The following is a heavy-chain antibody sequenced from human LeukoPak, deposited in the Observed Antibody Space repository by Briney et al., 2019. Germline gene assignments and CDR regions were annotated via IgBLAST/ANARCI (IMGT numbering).Heavy chain of an antibody. V-gene: IGHV4-31*03. CDR2: IYYGGST. Sequence: SETLSLTCTVSGGSVSSGGYYWSWIRQHPGKGLEWIGYIYYGGSTYYNPSLKSRVTISVDTSKNQFSLKLSSVTAADTAVYYCARGLQYYDILTASYYFDYWGQGTLVTVSS. CDR1: GGSVSSGGYY. CDR3: ARGLQYYDILTASYYFDY. J-gene: IGHJ4*02. D-gene: IGHD3-9*01.